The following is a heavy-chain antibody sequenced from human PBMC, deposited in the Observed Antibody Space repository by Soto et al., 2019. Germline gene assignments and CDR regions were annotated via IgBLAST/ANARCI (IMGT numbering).Heavy chain of an antibody. CDR1: GFTFDDYA. J-gene: IGHJ3*02. CDR2: ISWNSGSI. Sequence: DVQLVESGGGLVQPGRSLRLSCAASGFTFDDYAMHWVRQAPGKGLEWVSGISWNSGSIGYADSVKGRFTISRDNAKNPRYRQRNSLRAEDTALYYCAKDIRGMVNAFDIGGKGTMVTVSS. D-gene: IGHD2-21*01. CDR3: AKDIRGMVNAFDI. V-gene: IGHV3-9*01.